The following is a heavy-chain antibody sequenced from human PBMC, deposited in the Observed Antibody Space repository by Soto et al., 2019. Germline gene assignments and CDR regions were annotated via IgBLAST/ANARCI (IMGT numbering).Heavy chain of an antibody. Sequence: SETLSLTCAVYGGSFSGYYWSWIRQPPGKGLEWIGEINHRGSTNYNPSLKSRVTISVDTSKNQFSLKLSSVTAADTAVYYCARALRTGGWNQLNKYYYYGMDVWGQGTTVTVSS. D-gene: IGHD1-1*01. CDR3: ARALRTGGWNQLNKYYYYGMDV. J-gene: IGHJ6*02. V-gene: IGHV4-34*01. CDR2: INHRGST. CDR1: GGSFSGYY.